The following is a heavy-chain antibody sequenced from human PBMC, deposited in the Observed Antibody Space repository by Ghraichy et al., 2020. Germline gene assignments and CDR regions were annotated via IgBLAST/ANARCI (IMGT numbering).Heavy chain of an antibody. CDR2: IIPILGIA. CDR1: GGTFSSYT. J-gene: IGHJ6*03. V-gene: IGHV1-69*02. Sequence: SVKVSCKASGGTFSSYTISWVRQAPGQGLEWMGRIIPILGIANYAQKFQGRVTITADKSTSTAYMELSSLRSEDTAVYYCARSDWNCSSTSCEWASHYYMDVWGKGTTVTVSS. CDR3: ARSDWNCSSTSCEWASHYYMDV. D-gene: IGHD2-2*01.